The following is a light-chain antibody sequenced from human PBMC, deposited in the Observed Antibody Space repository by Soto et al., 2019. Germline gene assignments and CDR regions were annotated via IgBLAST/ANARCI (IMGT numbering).Light chain of an antibody. CDR1: QSVSSY. J-gene: IGKJ5*01. V-gene: IGKV3-11*01. CDR2: DAS. CDR3: HQRQYWPPIT. Sequence: DTVLTQSPGTLSLSPGERATLSCRASQSVSSYLAWYQQKPGQAPRLLISDASNRATGIPARFSGSGSGTDFTLTISSLEPEDFAVYYCHQRQYWPPITFGQGTRLEIK.